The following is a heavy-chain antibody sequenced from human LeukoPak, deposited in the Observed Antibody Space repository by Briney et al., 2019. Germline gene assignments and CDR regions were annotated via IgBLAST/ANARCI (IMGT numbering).Heavy chain of an antibody. CDR2: IRYDGSNK. J-gene: IGHJ4*02. V-gene: IGHV3-30*02. CDR3: AKGPAKWPIWSGYYLDY. Sequence: GGSLRLSCAASGFTFSSYGMHWVRQAPGKGLEWVAFIRYDGSNKYYADSVKGRFTISRDNSKNTLYLQMNSLRAEDTAVYYCAKGPAKWPIWSGYYLDYWGQGTLVTVSS. D-gene: IGHD3-3*01. CDR1: GFTFSSYG.